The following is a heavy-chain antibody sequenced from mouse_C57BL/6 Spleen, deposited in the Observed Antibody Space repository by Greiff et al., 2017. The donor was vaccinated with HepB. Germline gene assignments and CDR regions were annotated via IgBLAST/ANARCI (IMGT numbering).Heavy chain of an antibody. CDR1: GYSFTDYN. V-gene: IGHV1-39*01. D-gene: IGHD2-4*01. CDR3: TRMGYYDYEGAMDY. CDR2: INPNYGTT. Sequence: EVQLQESGPELVKPGASVKISCKASGYSFTDYNMNWVKQSNGKSLEWIGVINPNYGTTSYNQKFKGKATLTVDQSSSTAYMQLNRLTSEDSAVYYSTRMGYYDYEGAMDYWGQGTSVTVSS. J-gene: IGHJ4*01.